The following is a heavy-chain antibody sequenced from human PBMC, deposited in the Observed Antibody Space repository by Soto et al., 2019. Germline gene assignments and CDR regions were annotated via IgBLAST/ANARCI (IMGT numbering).Heavy chain of an antibody. CDR1: GFTFSSHA. V-gene: IGHV3-23*01. D-gene: IGHD3-3*01. J-gene: IGHJ4*02. CDR3: AKRFTLFGEVKLSPDFDY. Sequence: EVQLLESGGGLVQPEGSLRLSCAASGFTFSSHAMSWVRQAPGKGLEWVSAISYSGSNTYYTDYVKGRFTISRYNSKNTLYLQMNSLRVEDTAIYYCAKRFTLFGEVKLSPDFDYWGQGTLVTVSS. CDR2: ISYSGSNT.